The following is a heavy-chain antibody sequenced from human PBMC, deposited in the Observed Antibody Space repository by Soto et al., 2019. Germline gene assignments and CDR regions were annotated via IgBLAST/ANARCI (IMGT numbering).Heavy chain of an antibody. CDR1: GGSISSYY. Sequence: SETLSLTCTVSGGSISSYYWSWIRQPPGKGLEWIGYIYYSGSTNYNPSHKSRVNISVDTSKNQFSLKLSSVTAADTAVYYCARAYGGYADYWGQGALVTVS. V-gene: IGHV4-59*01. CDR3: ARAYGGYADY. J-gene: IGHJ4*02. D-gene: IGHD5-12*01. CDR2: IYYSGST.